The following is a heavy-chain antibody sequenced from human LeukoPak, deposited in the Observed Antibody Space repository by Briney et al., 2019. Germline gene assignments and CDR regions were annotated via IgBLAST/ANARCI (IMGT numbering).Heavy chain of an antibody. Sequence: GGSLRLSCAASGFTFSSYAMHWVRQAPGKGLEWVAVISYDGSNKYYADSVKGRFTISRDNSKNTLYLQTNSLRAEDTAVYYCARDHCSSTSCYGMDVWGQGTTVTVSS. CDR3: ARDHCSSTSCYGMDV. D-gene: IGHD2-2*01. CDR2: ISYDGSNK. J-gene: IGHJ6*02. CDR1: GFTFSSYA. V-gene: IGHV3-30*04.